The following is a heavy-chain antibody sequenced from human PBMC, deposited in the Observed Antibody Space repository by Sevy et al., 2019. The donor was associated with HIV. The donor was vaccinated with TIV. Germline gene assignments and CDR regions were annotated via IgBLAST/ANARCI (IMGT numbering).Heavy chain of an antibody. Sequence: GGSLRLSCAASGFTFSSYWMSWVRQAPGKGLEWVANIKQDGSEKYYVDSVKGRFTISRDNAKNSLYLQMNSLRAEDTAVYYCARAPQYTTVTNNRMKLYWYFDLWGRGTLVTVSS. J-gene: IGHJ2*01. D-gene: IGHD4-17*01. CDR2: IKQDGSEK. V-gene: IGHV3-7*03. CDR1: GFTFSSYW. CDR3: ARAPQYTTVTNNRMKLYWYFDL.